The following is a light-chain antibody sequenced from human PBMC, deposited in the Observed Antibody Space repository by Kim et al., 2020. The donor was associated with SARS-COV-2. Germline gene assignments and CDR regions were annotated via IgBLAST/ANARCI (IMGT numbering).Light chain of an antibody. Sequence: SASVGDRATITCRARHGISNYLAWFQQKPGKAATSLIYAASSLQSGVPSKFSGSGSGTDFTLNISRLQPEDFATYYCQQYNSYPYTFGQGTKLEI. V-gene: IGKV1-16*02. CDR1: HGISNY. J-gene: IGKJ2*01. CDR3: QQYNSYPYT. CDR2: AAS.